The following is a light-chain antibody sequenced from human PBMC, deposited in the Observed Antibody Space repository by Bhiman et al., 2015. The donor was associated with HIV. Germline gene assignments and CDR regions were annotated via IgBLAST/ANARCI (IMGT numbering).Light chain of an antibody. CDR1: ALPKQF. J-gene: IGLJ2*01. CDR2: KDS. Sequence: SYELTQPPSVSVSPGQTARITCSGDALPKQFAYWYQQKPGQAPVLVIYKDSERPSGIPERFSGSSSGTTVTLTISGVLAEDEADYYCQVWDSSSDLVVFGGGTKLTVL. V-gene: IGLV3-25*03. CDR3: QVWDSSSDLVV.